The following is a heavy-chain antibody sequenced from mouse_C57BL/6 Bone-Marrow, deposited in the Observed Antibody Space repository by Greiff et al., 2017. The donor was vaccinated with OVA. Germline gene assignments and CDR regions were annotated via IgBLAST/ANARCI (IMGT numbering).Heavy chain of an antibody. CDR1: GFNIKDDY. V-gene: IGHV14-4*01. CDR2: IDPANGDT. J-gene: IGHJ3*01. Sequence: EVQLQQSGAELVRPGASVKLSCTASGFNIKDDYMHWVKQRPEQGLEWIGWIDPANGDTEYAPKFQGKATITADTSSNTAYLQLSSLTSEDTAVYYCARDAHDTKFAYWGQGTLVTVSA. CDR3: ARDAHDTKFAY. D-gene: IGHD1-3*01.